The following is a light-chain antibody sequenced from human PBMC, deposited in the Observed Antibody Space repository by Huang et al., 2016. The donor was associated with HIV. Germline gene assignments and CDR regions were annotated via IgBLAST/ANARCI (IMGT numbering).Light chain of an antibody. CDR1: QSIRKF. Sequence: DIQMTQSPSSLSASVGDRVTIACRASQSIRKFLNWYQQKPGGAPKRLMHSASSLQRGVPSRFSGSGSGTDFTLTITSLQPEDFATYYCQQTDNIPRTFGQGTKVVIK. J-gene: IGKJ1*01. CDR2: SAS. CDR3: QQTDNIPRT. V-gene: IGKV1-39*01.